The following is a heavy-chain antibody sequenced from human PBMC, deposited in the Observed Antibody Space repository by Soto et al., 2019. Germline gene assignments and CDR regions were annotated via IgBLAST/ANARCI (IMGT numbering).Heavy chain of an antibody. D-gene: IGHD2-2*02. CDR3: ARLGDCSSTSCYTSYGMDV. CDR1: GYTFTSYG. J-gene: IGHJ6*02. CDR2: ISAYNGNT. V-gene: IGHV1-18*01. Sequence: QVQLVQSGAEVKKPGASVKVSCKASGYTFTSYGISWVRQAPGQGLEWMGWISAYNGNTNYAQKLQGRVTMTTDTTTSTAYMELRSLRSDDTAVYYCARLGDCSSTSCYTSYGMDVWGQGTKVTVSS.